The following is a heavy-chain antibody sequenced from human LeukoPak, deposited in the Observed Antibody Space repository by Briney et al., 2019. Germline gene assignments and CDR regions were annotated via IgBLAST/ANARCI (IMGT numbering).Heavy chain of an antibody. CDR3: ARGWRTRMPFDY. CDR2: INHSGST. CDR1: GGSFSGYY. V-gene: IGHV4-34*01. D-gene: IGHD2-15*01. Sequence: SETLSLTCAVYGGSFSGYYWSWIRQPPGKGLEWIGEINHSGSTNYNPSLKSRVTISVDTSKNQFSVKLSSVTAADTAVYYCARGWRTRMPFDYWGQGTLVTVSS. J-gene: IGHJ4*02.